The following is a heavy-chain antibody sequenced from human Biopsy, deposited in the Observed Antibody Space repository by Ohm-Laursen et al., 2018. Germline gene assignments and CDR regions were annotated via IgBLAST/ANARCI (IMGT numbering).Heavy chain of an antibody. J-gene: IGHJ3*02. CDR1: GGSMTGYE. CDR2: IYYSGGT. Sequence: SENLSLTCSVSGGSMTGYEWSWIRLAPGKGLEWIGYIYYSGGTKYNPSLASRVTFSVDMSKSQFSLKLYSVTAADAAVYYCARVEAGTYDALDIWGQGTLVAVSA. CDR3: ARVEAGTYDALDI. D-gene: IGHD1-26*01. V-gene: IGHV4-59*01.